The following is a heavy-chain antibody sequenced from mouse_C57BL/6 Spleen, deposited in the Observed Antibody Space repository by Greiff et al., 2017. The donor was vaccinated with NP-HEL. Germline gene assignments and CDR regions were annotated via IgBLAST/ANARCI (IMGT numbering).Heavy chain of an antibody. CDR2: INPSNGGT. CDR3: ARTGYYGSSPYFDY. CDR1: GYTFTSYW. V-gene: IGHV1-53*01. D-gene: IGHD1-1*01. Sequence: QLQQPGTELVKPGASVKLSCKASGYTFTSYWMHWVKQRPGQGLEWIGNINPSNGGTNYNETFKSKATLTVDKSSSTAYMQLSSLTSEDSAVYYCARTGYYGSSPYFDYWGQGTTLTVSS. J-gene: IGHJ2*01.